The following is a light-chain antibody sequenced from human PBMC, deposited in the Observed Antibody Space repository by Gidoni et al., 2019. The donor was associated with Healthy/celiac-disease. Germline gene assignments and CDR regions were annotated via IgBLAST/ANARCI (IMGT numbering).Light chain of an antibody. V-gene: IGLV10-54*04. CDR3: SAWDSSLSAGVV. J-gene: IGLJ2*01. CDR1: SNNVGNQG. CDR2: RNN. Sequence: QAGLTQPPSVSKGLRQTATPTCTGNSNNVGNQGAAWLQQHQGHPPKLLSYRNNTRPPGISERFSASRSGNTASLTITGLQPEDEADYYCSAWDSSLSAGVVFGGGTKLTVL.